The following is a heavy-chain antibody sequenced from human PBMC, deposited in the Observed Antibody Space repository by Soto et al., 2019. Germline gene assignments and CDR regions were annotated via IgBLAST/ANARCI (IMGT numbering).Heavy chain of an antibody. CDR3: AKGILLFGVFSLEFGDHSGLHV. CDR1: GFTFSNYG. D-gene: IGHD3-10*02. CDR2: ISHDGSSK. V-gene: IGHV3-30*18. J-gene: IGHJ6*02. Sequence: QVQLVESGGGVVQPGESLRLSCAASGFTFSNYGIHWVRQAPGKGLEWVSVISHDGSSKYYEDSVKGRFTISRDNSKNTVYPQTTSLSVEDTAMYSCAKGILLFGVFSLEFGDHSGLHVWGQGATVTVSS.